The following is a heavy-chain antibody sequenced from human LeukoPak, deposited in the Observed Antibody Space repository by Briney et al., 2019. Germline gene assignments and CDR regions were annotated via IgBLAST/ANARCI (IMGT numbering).Heavy chain of an antibody. CDR3: NIAAAEFDY. V-gene: IGHV4-39*01. CDR2: IYYSGST. D-gene: IGHD6-13*01. CDR1: GGSISSSSYY. Sequence: TPSETLSLTCTVSGGSISSSSYYWGWIRQPPGKGLEWIGSIYYSGSTYYNPSLKSRVTISVDTSKNQFSLKLSSVTAADTAVYYCNIAAAEFDYWGQGTLVTVSS. J-gene: IGHJ4*02.